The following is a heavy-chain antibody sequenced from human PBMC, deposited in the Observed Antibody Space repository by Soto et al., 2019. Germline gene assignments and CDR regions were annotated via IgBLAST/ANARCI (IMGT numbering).Heavy chain of an antibody. Sequence: GGSLRLSCAASGFTFSNAWMNWVRQAPGKGLEWVGRIKSKTDGGTTDYAAPVKGRFTISRDDSKNTLYLQMNSLKTEDTAVYYCTTAGGRGTEFRDGAAYLWYYYYGMDVWGQGTTVTVSS. D-gene: IGHD3-10*01. CDR1: GFTFSNAW. CDR3: TTAGGRGTEFRDGAAYLWYYYYGMDV. V-gene: IGHV3-15*07. CDR2: IKSKTDGGTT. J-gene: IGHJ6*02.